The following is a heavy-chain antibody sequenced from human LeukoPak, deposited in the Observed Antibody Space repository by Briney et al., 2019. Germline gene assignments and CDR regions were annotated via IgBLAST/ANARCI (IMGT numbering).Heavy chain of an antibody. Sequence: ASVKVSCKASGYTFTSYDINWVRQATGQGLEWMGWMNPNSGNTGYAQKFQGRVTLTRNTSISTAYMELSSLRSEDTAIYYCARGGGSGWYFSYYYYYYMDVWGKGTTVTISS. CDR3: ARGGGSGWYFSYYYYYYMDV. J-gene: IGHJ6*03. V-gene: IGHV1-8*02. CDR1: GYTFTSYD. D-gene: IGHD6-19*01. CDR2: MNPNSGNT.